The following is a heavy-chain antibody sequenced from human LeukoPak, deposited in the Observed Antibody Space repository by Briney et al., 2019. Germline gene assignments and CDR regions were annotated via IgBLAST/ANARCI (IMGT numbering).Heavy chain of an antibody. CDR2: VFHTGST. Sequence: SGTLSLNCSVSGGSINNSNWWSWIRQSPGKGLEWIEEVFHTGSTNYNPSLKSRVTLSVDKSKNRFSLRLTSMTAADSAVYFCARTLRSSGFYSWGQGTLVTVSS. CDR1: GGSINNSNW. J-gene: IGHJ5*02. V-gene: IGHV4-4*02. D-gene: IGHD3-10*01. CDR3: ARTLRSSGFYS.